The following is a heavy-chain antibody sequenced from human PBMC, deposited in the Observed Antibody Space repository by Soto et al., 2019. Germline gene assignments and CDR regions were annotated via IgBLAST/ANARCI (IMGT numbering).Heavy chain of an antibody. D-gene: IGHD1-1*01. Sequence: EVQLLESGGGLVQPGGSLRLSCAASGFTFSNYDMTWVRQAPGKGLEWVSGISTSGGSTYYADSVKGRFTISRDESKSTLYLQMHSLRADDTDVYYCAKGGWNADWGQGTLVTVSS. CDR1: GFTFSNYD. CDR2: ISTSGGST. J-gene: IGHJ4*02. V-gene: IGHV3-23*01. CDR3: AKGGWNAD.